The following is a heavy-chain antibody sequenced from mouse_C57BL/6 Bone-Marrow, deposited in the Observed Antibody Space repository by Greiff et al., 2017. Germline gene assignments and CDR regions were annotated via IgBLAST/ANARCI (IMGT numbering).Heavy chain of an antibody. CDR3: ARLGYYYGSSLGFAY. CDR2: IYPGSGST. Sequence: QVQLQQPGAELVKPGASVKMSCKASGYTFTSYWITWVKQRPGQGLEWIGDIYPGSGSTNYNEKFKSKAKLTVDTASSTAYMQLSSLTSEESAVYYCARLGYYYGSSLGFAYWGQGTLVTVSA. CDR1: GYTFTSYW. V-gene: IGHV1-55*01. D-gene: IGHD1-1*01. J-gene: IGHJ3*01.